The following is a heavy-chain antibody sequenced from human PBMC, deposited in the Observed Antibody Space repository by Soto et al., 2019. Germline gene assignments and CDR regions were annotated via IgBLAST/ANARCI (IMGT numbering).Heavy chain of an antibody. CDR1: GFTFSSYG. J-gene: IGHJ4*02. Sequence: GGSLRLSCAASGFTFSSYGMHWVRQAPGKGLEWVAVISYDGSNKYYADSVKGRFTISRDNSKNTLYLQMNSLIAEDTAVYYCAKDLSRYGSGVGTPQFDYWGQGTLVTVSS. D-gene: IGHD3-10*01. V-gene: IGHV3-30*18. CDR2: ISYDGSNK. CDR3: AKDLSRYGSGVGTPQFDY.